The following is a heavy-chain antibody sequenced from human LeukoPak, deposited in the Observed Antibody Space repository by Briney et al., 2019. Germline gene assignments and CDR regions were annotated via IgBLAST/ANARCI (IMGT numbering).Heavy chain of an antibody. J-gene: IGHJ6*03. CDR2: LYYSGST. CDR1: GDSISSYY. V-gene: IGHV4-59*08. CDR3: ARVVGSSPYYYYYMDV. Sequence: SETLSLTCTVSGDSISSYYWTWIRQPPGKGLEWIGSLYYSGSTNYNPSLKSRVTISVDTSKNQFSLKLSSVTAADTAVYYCARVVGSSPYYYYYMDVWGKGTTVSISS. D-gene: IGHD1-26*01.